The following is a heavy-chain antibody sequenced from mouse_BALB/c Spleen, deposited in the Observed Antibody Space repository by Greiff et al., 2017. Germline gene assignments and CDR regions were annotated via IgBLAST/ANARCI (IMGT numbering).Heavy chain of an antibody. CDR3: ARFTTPYYAMDY. D-gene: IGHD1-1*01. CDR1: GFTFSSYG. CDR2: ISSGGSYT. V-gene: IGHV5-6*01. J-gene: IGHJ4*01. Sequence: EVHLVESGGDLVKPGGSLKLSCAASGFTFSSYGMSWVRQTPDKRLEWVATISSGGSYTYYPDSVKGRFTISRDNAKNTLYLQMSSLKSEDTAMYYCARFTTPYYAMDYWGQGTSVTVSS.